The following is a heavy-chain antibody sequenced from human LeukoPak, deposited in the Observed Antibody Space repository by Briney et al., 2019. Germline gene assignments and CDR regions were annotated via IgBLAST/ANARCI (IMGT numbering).Heavy chain of an antibody. CDR3: ARGGRTTWHGMDV. CDR1: GFTFSSYW. D-gene: IGHD4-17*01. V-gene: IGHV3-74*01. CDR2: ISGDGRNI. Sequence: GGSLRLSCVASGFTFSSYWMHWVRQDPRKGLVWVSRISGDGRNINYADSVRGRFTISRDNSKNTLYLQMNSLRAEDTAVYYCARGGRTTWHGMDVWGQGTTVTVSS. J-gene: IGHJ6*02.